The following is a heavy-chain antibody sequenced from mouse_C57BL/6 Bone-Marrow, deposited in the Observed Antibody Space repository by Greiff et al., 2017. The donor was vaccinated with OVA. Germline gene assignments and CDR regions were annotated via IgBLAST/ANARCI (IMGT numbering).Heavy chain of an antibody. CDR1: GYTFTNYW. J-gene: IGHJ2*01. CDR3: ARGDYYGSSYAYYFDY. CDR2: IYPGGGYT. V-gene: IGHV1-63*01. D-gene: IGHD1-1*01. Sequence: QVHVKQSGAELVRPGTSVKMSCKASGYTFTNYWIGWAKQRPGHGLEWIGDIYPGGGYTNYNEKFKGKATLTADKSSSTAYMQFSSLTSEDSAIYYCARGDYYGSSYAYYFDYWGQGTTLTVSS.